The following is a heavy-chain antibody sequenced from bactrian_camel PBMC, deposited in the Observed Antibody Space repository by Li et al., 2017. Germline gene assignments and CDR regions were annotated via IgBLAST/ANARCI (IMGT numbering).Heavy chain of an antibody. J-gene: IGHJ6*01. D-gene: IGHD5*01. Sequence: VESGGGSAQAGGSVRLSCTAPKYYIGSCMAWFRQAPGKEREGIATIYTVGDANGTYYTDSVKGRFTISQDNAKSTLYLQVNTLEPEDTAMYYCAAVPLPFHGGGYCYGARGADFRGWSQGTQVTVS. CDR2: IYTVGDANGT. CDR3: AAVPLPFHGGGYCYGARGADFRG. CDR1: KYYIGSC. V-gene: IGHV3S28*01.